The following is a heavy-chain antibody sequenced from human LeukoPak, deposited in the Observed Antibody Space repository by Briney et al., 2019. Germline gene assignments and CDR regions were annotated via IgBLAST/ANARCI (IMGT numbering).Heavy chain of an antibody. J-gene: IGHJ5*02. CDR1: GYTFTSYG. CDR3: ARAAITMVRGGNWFDP. CDR2: INTNTGNP. V-gene: IGHV7-4-1*02. D-gene: IGHD3-10*01. Sequence: ASVKVSCKASGYTFTSYGISWVRQTPGQGLEWMGWINTNTGNPTYAQGFTGRFVFSLDTSVSTAYLQISSLKAEDTAVYYCARAAITMVRGGNWFDPWGQGTLVTVSS.